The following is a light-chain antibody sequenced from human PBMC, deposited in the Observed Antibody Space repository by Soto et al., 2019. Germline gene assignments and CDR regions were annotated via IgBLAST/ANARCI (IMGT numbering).Light chain of an antibody. CDR1: QGIRSY. Sequence: IQLTQSPSFLSASVGDRVTITCRASQGIRSYLAWYLQKPGKAPKPMIYAASTLQSGVPSKFSGSGSGTEFPLTISSPQPEDFATYYCQQLNSYPRTFGQGTKVDIK. CDR3: QQLNSYPRT. V-gene: IGKV1-9*01. J-gene: IGKJ1*01. CDR2: AAS.